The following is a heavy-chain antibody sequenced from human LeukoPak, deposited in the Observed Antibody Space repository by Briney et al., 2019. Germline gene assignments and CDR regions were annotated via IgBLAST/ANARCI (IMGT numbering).Heavy chain of an antibody. V-gene: IGHV4-30-2*01. CDR1: GGSISSGGYS. CDR2: IYHSGST. CDR3: ARDLGTPFDY. Sequence: SQTLSLTCAVSGGSISSGGYSWSWIRQPPGKGLEWIGYIYHSGSTYYNPSLKSRVTISVDRSKNQFSLKLSSVTAADTAVYYCARDLGTPFDYWGQGTLVTVSS. J-gene: IGHJ4*02. D-gene: IGHD1-1*01.